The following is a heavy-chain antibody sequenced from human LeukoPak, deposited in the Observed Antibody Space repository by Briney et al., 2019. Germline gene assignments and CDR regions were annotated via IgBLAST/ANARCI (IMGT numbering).Heavy chain of an antibody. V-gene: IGHV1-2*02. D-gene: IGHD6-19*01. Sequence: ASVKVSCKASGYTFTGYYMHWVRQAPGQGLEWMGWINPNSGGTNYAQKFQGRVTMTRDTSISTAYMELSRLRSDDTAVYYCARGYGGWSFGWFDPWGRGTLVTVSS. CDR3: ARGYGGWSFGWFDP. CDR1: GYTFTGYY. J-gene: IGHJ5*02. CDR2: INPNSGGT.